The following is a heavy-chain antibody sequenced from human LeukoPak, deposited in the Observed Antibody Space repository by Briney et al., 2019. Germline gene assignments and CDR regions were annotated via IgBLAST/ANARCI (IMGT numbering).Heavy chain of an antibody. V-gene: IGHV3-74*01. CDR2: INIVGSSP. J-gene: IGHJ6*01. CDR1: GFTFSSYW. CDR3: ARDRGYSGYGRDYCYGMDV. D-gene: IGHD5-12*01. Sequence: QPEGSLRLSCAASGFTFSSYWMHWVRQAPGKGLVWVSRINIVGSSPGYEDSVKSRITMSRDKAKNTLYLQMNSLRAEDMAVYYCARDRGYSGYGRDYCYGMDVWGQGRTVTV.